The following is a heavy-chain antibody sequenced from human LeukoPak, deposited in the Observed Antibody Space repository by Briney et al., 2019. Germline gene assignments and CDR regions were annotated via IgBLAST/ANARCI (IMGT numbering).Heavy chain of an antibody. J-gene: IGHJ4*02. CDR2: IYTGDSDT. Sequence: GGSLKISCKGSGYRFTSYWTGWVGPMPGKGLGWMGFIYTGDSDTRYSPSFQGQVTISADKSISTAYLQWSSLKASDTAMYYCARHRGITMVRGVIPYYFDYWGQGTLVTVSS. CDR3: ARHRGITMVRGVIPYYFDY. D-gene: IGHD3-10*01. V-gene: IGHV5-51*01. CDR1: GYRFTSYW.